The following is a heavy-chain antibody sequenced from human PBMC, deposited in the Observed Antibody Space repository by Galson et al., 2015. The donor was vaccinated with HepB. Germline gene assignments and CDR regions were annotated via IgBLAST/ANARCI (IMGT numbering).Heavy chain of an antibody. CDR3: ARSYSGTLSLMTDY. J-gene: IGHJ4*02. Sequence: TLSLTCTVSGGSISSGSYYWNWIRQPAGKALEWIGRIYTSGSTNYNPSLKSRVTISVDTSKNQFSLKLSSVTAADTAVYYCARSYSGTLSLMTDYWGQGTLVTVSS. V-gene: IGHV4-61*02. CDR2: IYTSGST. CDR1: GGSISSGSYY. D-gene: IGHD2-15*01.